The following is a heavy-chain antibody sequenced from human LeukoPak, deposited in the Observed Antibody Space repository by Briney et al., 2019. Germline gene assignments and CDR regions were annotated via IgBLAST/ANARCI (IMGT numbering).Heavy chain of an antibody. V-gene: IGHV3-23*01. CDR1: GFTFSSYA. D-gene: IGHD6-19*01. CDR3: ARGGVAVADRYFDY. J-gene: IGHJ4*02. Sequence: PGGSLRLSCAASGFTFSSYAMSWVRQAPGKGLGWVSTIYSGGNTYYADSVKGRLTISRDNSKNTLYLQMSSLRAEDTAVYYCARGGVAVADRYFDYWGQGILVTVSS. CDR2: IYSGGNT.